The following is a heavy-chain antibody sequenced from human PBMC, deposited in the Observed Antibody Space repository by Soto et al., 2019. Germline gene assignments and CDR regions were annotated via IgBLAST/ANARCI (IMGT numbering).Heavy chain of an antibody. CDR1: GGSISSSSYY. CDR2: VYYGGST. Sequence: QLHLQESGPGLVKPSETLSLTCTVSGGSISSSSYYWGWIRQPPGKGLEWIGNVYYGGSTYYTPSLKTRVPISLETSKSQFSLKLSSVTAADTAVYYCAGGDYYHSSGYYFYYYTMDVWGQGTTVTVSS. CDR3: AGGDYYHSSGYYFYYYTMDV. V-gene: IGHV4-39*01. D-gene: IGHD3-22*01. J-gene: IGHJ6*02.